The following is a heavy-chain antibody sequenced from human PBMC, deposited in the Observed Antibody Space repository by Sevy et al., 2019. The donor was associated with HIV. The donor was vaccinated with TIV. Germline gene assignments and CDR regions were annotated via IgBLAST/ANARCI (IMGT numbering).Heavy chain of an antibody. J-gene: IGHJ4*02. Sequence: ASVKVSCKVSGYTFNTYRIHWVRQAPGQGLEWMEWVSPHNGDTNYAQRLQGRITMFTDSSTSTAYMELRNLRSDDTALYYCARAYCSGGRCYSLAYWGQGTLVTVSS. D-gene: IGHD2-15*01. CDR3: ARAYCSGGRCYSLAY. CDR2: VSPHNGDT. V-gene: IGHV1-18*01. CDR1: GYTFNTYR.